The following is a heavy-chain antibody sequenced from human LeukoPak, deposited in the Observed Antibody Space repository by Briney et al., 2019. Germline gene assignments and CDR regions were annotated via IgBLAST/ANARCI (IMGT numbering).Heavy chain of an antibody. CDR2: IWYDGSNK. J-gene: IGHJ5*02. D-gene: IGHD4-17*01. CDR3: AKDIGSTVTTGWFDP. CDR1: GFTFSSYG. Sequence: PGRSLRLSCAASGFTFSSYGMHWVRQAPGKGLEGVAVIWYDGSNKYYADSVKGRFTISRDNSKNTLYLQMNSLRAEDTAVYYCAKDIGSTVTTGWFDPWGQGTLVTVSS. V-gene: IGHV3-33*06.